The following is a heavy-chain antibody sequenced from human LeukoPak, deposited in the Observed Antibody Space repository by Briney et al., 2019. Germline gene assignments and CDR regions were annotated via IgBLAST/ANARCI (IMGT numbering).Heavy chain of an antibody. CDR1: GITVSSKY. CDR2: MQSGGST. J-gene: IGHJ2*01. Sequence: GGSLRLSYAASGITVSSKYMSWVRQAPGKGLEWVSVMQSGGSTYYADSVKGRFTISRDNSKNTLYLQMNSLRVEDTAVYYCARDGGAGWYFDLWGRGTLVTVSS. V-gene: IGHV3-53*01. D-gene: IGHD3-16*01. CDR3: ARDGGAGWYFDL.